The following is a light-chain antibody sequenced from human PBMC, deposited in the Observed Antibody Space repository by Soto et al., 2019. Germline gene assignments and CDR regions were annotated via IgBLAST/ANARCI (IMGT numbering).Light chain of an antibody. CDR2: DVS. CDR3: SSYTSSSIYV. V-gene: IGLV2-14*03. CDR1: NSDVGGYNY. J-gene: IGLJ1*01. Sequence: QSALTQPASVSGSPGQSIAISCTGSNSDVGGYNYVAWYQQHPGKAPKLVIYDVSNRPSGVSNRFSGSKSGNTASLTISGLQAEDEADYYCSSYTSSSIYVFGTGTKVTVL.